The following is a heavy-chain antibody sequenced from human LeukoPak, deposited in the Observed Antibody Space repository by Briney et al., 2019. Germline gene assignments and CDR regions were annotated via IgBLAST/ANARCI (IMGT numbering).Heavy chain of an antibody. CDR2: IRYDGSNK. CDR3: ARDTRDFWSGRVLDYYYYYYMDV. Sequence: PGGSLRLSCAASGFTFSSYGMHWVRQAPGKGLEWVAFIRYDGSNKYYADSVKGRFTISRDNSKNTLYLQMNSLRAEDTAVYYCARDTRDFWSGRVLDYYYYYYMDVWGKETTVTVSS. J-gene: IGHJ6*03. V-gene: IGHV3-30*02. D-gene: IGHD3-3*01. CDR1: GFTFSSYG.